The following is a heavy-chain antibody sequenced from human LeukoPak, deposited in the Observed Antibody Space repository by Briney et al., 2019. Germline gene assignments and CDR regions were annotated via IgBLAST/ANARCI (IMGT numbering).Heavy chain of an antibody. V-gene: IGHV1-8*03. J-gene: IGHJ5*02. D-gene: IGHD1-26*01. CDR1: GYTFTSYD. Sequence: ASVKVSCKASGYTFTSYDINWVRQATGQGLEWMGWMNPNSGNTGYAQKFQGRVTITRNTSISTAYMELSSLRSEDTAVYYCARNTKRSRARWENLGFDPWGQGTLVTVSS. CDR3: ARNTKRSRARWENLGFDP. CDR2: MNPNSGNT.